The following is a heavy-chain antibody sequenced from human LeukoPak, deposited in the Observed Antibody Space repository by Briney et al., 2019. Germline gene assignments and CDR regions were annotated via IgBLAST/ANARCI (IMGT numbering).Heavy chain of an antibody. V-gene: IGHV3-23*01. CDR2: IGGNGDRR. D-gene: IGHD3-3*01. Sequence: RAGGSLRLSCVASGFTFSSYGMTWVRQAPGKGLEWVAGIGGNGDRRNYADSVQGRFAISRDNSRNTLYLQMNSLRVEDTAVYYCARGPMYYDFWSGRRVYGMDVWGQGTTVTVSS. CDR1: GFTFSSYG. J-gene: IGHJ6*02. CDR3: ARGPMYYDFWSGRRVYGMDV.